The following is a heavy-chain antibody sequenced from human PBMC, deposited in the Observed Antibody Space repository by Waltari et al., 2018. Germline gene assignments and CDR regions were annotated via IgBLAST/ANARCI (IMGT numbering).Heavy chain of an antibody. CDR3: ARGWIPLDY. D-gene: IGHD5-12*01. J-gene: IGHJ4*02. CDR2: DKRKKDGGGA. V-gene: IGHV3-15*01. CDR1: GGTFTTTW. Sequence: EVQLVESGGGLVKPGGSLRLSCTVSGGTFTTTWMTWVRQSPGKGVEWVARDKRKKDGGGADLSASVRGRFSISRDDSGSKLYLQRDSLRVEDTAVYYCARGWIPLDYWGQGASVTVSP.